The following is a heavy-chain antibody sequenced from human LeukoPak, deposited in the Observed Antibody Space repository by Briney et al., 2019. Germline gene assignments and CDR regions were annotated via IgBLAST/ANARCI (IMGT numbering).Heavy chain of an antibody. D-gene: IGHD5-18*01. CDR1: GYTFTSYY. J-gene: IGHJ4*02. CDR3: AREFAHVDTAMVFDY. V-gene: IGHV1-46*01. CDR2: INPSGGST. Sequence: ASVTVSFRASGYTFTSYYMHWVRQAPGQGGEWMGLINPSGGSTSYAQKFQGRVTMTRDTSTSTVYMELSSLRSEDTAVYYCAREFAHVDTAMVFDYWGRGTLVTVSS.